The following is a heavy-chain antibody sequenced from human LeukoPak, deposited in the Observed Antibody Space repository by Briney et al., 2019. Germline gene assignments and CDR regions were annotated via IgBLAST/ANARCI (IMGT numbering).Heavy chain of an antibody. CDR2: ISPSGDIK. J-gene: IGHJ4*02. CDR1: GFTFSRHG. V-gene: IGHV3-23*01. Sequence: GGSLRLSCVASGFTFSRHGMNWVRQAPGKGLEWVSGISPSGDIKYYVDSVKGRFTVSRDNSKNTLYLQINSLRAEDTAVYYCARDLGDGYNPYYFDYWGQGTLVTVSS. CDR3: ARDLGDGYNPYYFDY. D-gene: IGHD5-24*01.